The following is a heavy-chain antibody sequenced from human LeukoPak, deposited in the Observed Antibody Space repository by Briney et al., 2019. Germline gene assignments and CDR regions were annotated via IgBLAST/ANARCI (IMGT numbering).Heavy chain of an antibody. CDR1: GFTFSSYA. V-gene: IGHV3-23*01. CDR2: ISGSGGST. D-gene: IGHD3-3*01. CDR3: VHDFWSGYYAYFDY. Sequence: GGSLRLSCAASGFTFSSYAMSWVRQAPGKGLEWVSAISGSGGSTYYADSVKGRFTISRDNSKNTLYLQMNSLRAEDTAVYYCVHDFWSGYYAYFDYWGQGTLVTVSS. J-gene: IGHJ4*02.